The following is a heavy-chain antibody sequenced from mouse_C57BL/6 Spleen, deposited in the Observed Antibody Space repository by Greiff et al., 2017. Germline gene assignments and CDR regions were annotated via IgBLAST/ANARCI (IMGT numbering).Heavy chain of an antibody. CDR2: INPSSGYT. J-gene: IGHJ4*01. Sequence: QVQLKQSGAELARPGASVKMSCKASGYTFTSYSMHWVKQRPGQGLEWIGYINPSSGYTKYNQKFKDKATLTADKSSSTAYMQLSSLTSEDSAVYYFARGDITTVADCYAMDYWGQGTSVTVSS. CDR1: GYTFTSYS. V-gene: IGHV1-4*01. CDR3: ARGDITTVADCYAMDY. D-gene: IGHD1-1*01.